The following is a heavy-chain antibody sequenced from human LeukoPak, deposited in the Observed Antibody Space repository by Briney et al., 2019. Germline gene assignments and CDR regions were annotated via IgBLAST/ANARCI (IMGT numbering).Heavy chain of an antibody. CDR3: ARDYYRSGSYAVDF. CDR1: GFTFDKYS. V-gene: IGHV3-48*01. D-gene: IGHD3-10*01. J-gene: IGHJ4*02. Sequence: GGSLRLSCAASGFTFDKYSMNWVRQAPGKGLEWVSHISSASITIYYADSVKGRFTISRDNAKSSLYLHMTSLRAEDTALYYRARDYYRSGSYAVDFWGQGTLVTVSS. CDR2: ISSASITI.